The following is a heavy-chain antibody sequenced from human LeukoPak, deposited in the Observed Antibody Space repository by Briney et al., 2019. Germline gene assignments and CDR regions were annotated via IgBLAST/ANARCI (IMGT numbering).Heavy chain of an antibody. J-gene: IGHJ4*02. D-gene: IGHD5-24*01. CDR2: ISSNGGSA. CDR1: GFTFSSYA. V-gene: IGHV3-64*01. Sequence: GGSLRLSCAASGFTFSSYAMYWVRQAPGKGLEYVSAISSNGGSAYYANSAKGRFTISRGNSKNTLYLQMGSLRAEDTAVYYCARREGYNSFDYWGQGTLVTVSS. CDR3: ARREGYNSFDY.